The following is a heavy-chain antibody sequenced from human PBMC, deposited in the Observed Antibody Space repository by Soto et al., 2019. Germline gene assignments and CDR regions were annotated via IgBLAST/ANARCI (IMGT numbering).Heavy chain of an antibody. CDR1: GGSISSGDYY. V-gene: IGHV4-61*08. J-gene: IGHJ4*02. D-gene: IGHD2-2*01. CDR3: AKNYQFDS. CDR2: IYYSGST. Sequence: SETLSLTCTVSGGSISSGDYYWSWIRQPPGKGLEWIGEIYYSGSTNYNPSLKSRVTISVDTSKNQFSLKLSSVTAEDTAIYYCAKNYQFDSWGQGTRVTVSS.